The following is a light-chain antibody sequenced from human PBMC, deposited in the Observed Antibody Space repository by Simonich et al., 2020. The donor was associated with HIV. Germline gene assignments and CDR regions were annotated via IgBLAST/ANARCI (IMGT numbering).Light chain of an antibody. CDR2: DAS. J-gene: IGKJ4*01. V-gene: IGKV3D-20*01. CDR1: LSVDSSF. Sequence: EIVLTQSPGTLSLSPGERATLSCRSSLSVDSSFLAWYQQKPGLAPRLLMSDASSRATGIPDRCSGSGSGTDFTLTISRLEPEDFAVYYCQQYGRSPLTFGGGTKVEI. CDR3: QQYGRSPLT.